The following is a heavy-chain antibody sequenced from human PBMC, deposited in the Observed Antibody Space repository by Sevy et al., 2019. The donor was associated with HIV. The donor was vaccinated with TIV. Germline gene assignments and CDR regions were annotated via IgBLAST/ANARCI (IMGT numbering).Heavy chain of an antibody. D-gene: IGHD6-13*01. J-gene: IGHJ5*02. Sequence: SETLSLTCAVSGYSISSGYYWGWIRQPPGKGLEWIGSIYHSGSTYYNPSLKSRVTISVDRSKNQFSLKLSSVTAADTAVYYCARHAAAGTRWFDPWGQGTLVTVSS. V-gene: IGHV4-38-2*01. CDR2: IYHSGST. CDR1: GYSISSGYY. CDR3: ARHAAAGTRWFDP.